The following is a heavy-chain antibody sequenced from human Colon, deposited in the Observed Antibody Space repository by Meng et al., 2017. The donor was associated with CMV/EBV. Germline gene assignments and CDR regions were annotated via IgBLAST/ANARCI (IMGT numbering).Heavy chain of an antibody. CDR3: ARDTKWFNWFDP. J-gene: IGHJ5*02. CDR1: RDAMRSYVSY. V-gene: IGHV4-39*07. D-gene: IGHD3-22*01. CDR2: IYYNGYA. Sequence: SRDAMRSYVSYWGLVRQPPGKGLEWIGSIYYNGYASFNPSLKSRVNISVDTSKNQFSLKLKSLTAADTAVYYCARDTKWFNWFDPWGQGTLVTVSS.